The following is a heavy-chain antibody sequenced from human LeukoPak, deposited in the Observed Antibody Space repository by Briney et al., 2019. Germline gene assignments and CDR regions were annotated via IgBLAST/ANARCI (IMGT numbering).Heavy chain of an antibody. Sequence: GGSLRLSCAASGFTFCSMNWVRQAPGKGLEWVSYISSSSSTIYYADSVKGRFTISRDNAKNSLYLQMNSLRAEDTAVYYCARAHHRRVYDYVWGSYPYWGQGTLVNVSS. D-gene: IGHD3-16*02. J-gene: IGHJ4*02. CDR1: GFTFCS. CDR2: ISSSSSTI. V-gene: IGHV3-48*01. CDR3: ARAHHRRVYDYVWGSYPY.